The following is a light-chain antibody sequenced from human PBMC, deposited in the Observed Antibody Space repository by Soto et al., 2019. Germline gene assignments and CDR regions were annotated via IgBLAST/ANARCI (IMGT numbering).Light chain of an antibody. V-gene: IGKV3-15*01. CDR1: QSISDT. CDR2: GAS. Sequence: EIVMTQSPATLSVSRVGRATLSFRASQSISDTLAWYQQKPGQAPRLLIHGASTRAPGFPARFSGSGSGTDFTLTISSLQSEDFAVYYCQQYDNWPWTFGQGTKVDIK. J-gene: IGKJ1*01. CDR3: QQYDNWPWT.